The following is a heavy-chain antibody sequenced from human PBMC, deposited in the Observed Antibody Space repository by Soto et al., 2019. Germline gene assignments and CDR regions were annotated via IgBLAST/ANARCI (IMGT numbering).Heavy chain of an antibody. CDR1: EFMSGKYW. D-gene: IGHD3-22*01. CDR3: ARDYYYDIRRSCANWFDP. V-gene: IGHV3-74*01. CDR2: VNMDVTKT. Sequence: PGGSLRLACVASEFMSGKYWVHWVRQAPGKGLVWVSRVNMDVTKTAYADSVKGRFTVSRDRANNTLYLKMNSLGVEDTAVYYCARDYYYDIRRSCANWFDPWGQGPLVTVSS. J-gene: IGHJ5*02.